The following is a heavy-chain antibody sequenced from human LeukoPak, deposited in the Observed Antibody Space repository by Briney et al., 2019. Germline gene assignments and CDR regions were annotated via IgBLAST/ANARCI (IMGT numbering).Heavy chain of an antibody. D-gene: IGHD4-17*01. CDR2: INPNSGGA. Sequence: VASVKVSCKASGYTFTGYYMHWVRQAPGQGLEWMGRINPNSGGANYAQKFQGRVTMTRDTSISTAYMELSRLRSDDTAIYYCAREWSYGDYYDYWGQGTLVTVSS. CDR1: GYTFTGYY. CDR3: AREWSYGDYYDY. V-gene: IGHV1-2*06. J-gene: IGHJ4*02.